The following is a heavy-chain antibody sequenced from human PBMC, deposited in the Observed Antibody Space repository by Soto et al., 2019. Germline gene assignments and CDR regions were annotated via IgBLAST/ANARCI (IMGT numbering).Heavy chain of an antibody. J-gene: IGHJ5*02. CDR3: AKDHAPSITIFGVVIWSDP. Sequence: GGSLRLSCAASGFTFSSYAMSWVRQAPGKGLEWVSAISGSGGSTYYADSVKGRFTISRDNSKNTLYLQMNSLRAEDTAVYYCAKDHAPSITIFGVVIWSDPWGQGTLVTVSS. CDR1: GFTFSSYA. D-gene: IGHD3-3*01. V-gene: IGHV3-23*01. CDR2: ISGSGGST.